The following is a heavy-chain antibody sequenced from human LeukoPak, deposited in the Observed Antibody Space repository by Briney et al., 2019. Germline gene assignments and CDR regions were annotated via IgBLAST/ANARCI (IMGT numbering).Heavy chain of an antibody. CDR1: KDTFTIYD. D-gene: IGHD1-26*01. CDR2: MNPNSGNT. V-gene: IGHV1-8*01. J-gene: IGHJ4*02. CDR3: ARSTMGARRTYDY. Sequence: GASVKVSCKASKDTFTIYDVNWVRQATGLGLEWMGWMNPNSGNTGYAQKFQGRVTMTMNSSISTAYMELTSLTSEDTAVYYCARSTMGARRTYDYWGQGTLVTVS.